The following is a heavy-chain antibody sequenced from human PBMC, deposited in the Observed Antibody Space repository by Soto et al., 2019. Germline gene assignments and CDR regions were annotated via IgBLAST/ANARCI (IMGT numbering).Heavy chain of an antibody. Sequence: PGGSLRLSCAASGFTFSSYSMNWVRQAPGKGLEWVSSISSSSSYIYYADSVKGRFTISRDNAKNSLYLQMNSLRAEDTAVYYCAACYYDYVWGSYRYPLAHWGQGTLVTVSS. CDR1: GFTFSSYS. CDR2: ISSSSSYI. J-gene: IGHJ4*02. D-gene: IGHD3-16*02. V-gene: IGHV3-21*01. CDR3: AACYYDYVWGSYRYPLAH.